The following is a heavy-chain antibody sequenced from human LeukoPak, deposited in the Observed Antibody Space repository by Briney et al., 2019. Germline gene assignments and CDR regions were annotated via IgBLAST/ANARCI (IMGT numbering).Heavy chain of an antibody. D-gene: IGHD3-10*01. CDR3: ARDYYGSGSTQLDY. Sequence: GGSLRLSCAASGFTFSSYEMNWVRQAPGKGLEWVSYISSSGSTIYYADSVKGRFTISRDNAKNSLYLQMNSLRAEDTAVYYCARDYYGSGSTQLDYWGQGTLVTVSS. CDR2: ISSSGSTI. V-gene: IGHV3-48*03. CDR1: GFTFSSYE. J-gene: IGHJ4*02.